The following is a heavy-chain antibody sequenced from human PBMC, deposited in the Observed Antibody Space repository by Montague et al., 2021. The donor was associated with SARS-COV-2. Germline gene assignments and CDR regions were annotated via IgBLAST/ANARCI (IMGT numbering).Heavy chain of an antibody. CDR2: ISSSGSTI. CDR1: GFTLSRYD. CDR3: ARDRWYCSSCGSDY. J-gene: IGHJ4*02. D-gene: IGHD6-6*01. Sequence: SLRLSCAASGFTLSRYDMNWVRQAPGKGLEWVSYISSSGSTIYYADSVKGRFTISRDNAKNSLYLQMNSLRAEDTAVYYCARDRWYCSSCGSDYWGQGTLVTVSS. V-gene: IGHV3-48*03.